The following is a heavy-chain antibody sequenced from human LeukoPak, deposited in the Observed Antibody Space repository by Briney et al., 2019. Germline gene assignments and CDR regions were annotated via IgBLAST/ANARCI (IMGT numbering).Heavy chain of an antibody. CDR2: ISDSDDST. V-gene: IGHV3-23*01. J-gene: IGHJ4*02. D-gene: IGHD1-14*01. CDR3: AKATGYLL. Sequence: GESLRLSCAASGFPFSSYAMSWVRQAPGKGLEWVSTISDSDDSTYYADSVKGRFTISRDNSENTLFLRMNSLRAEDTAVYYCAKATGYLLWGQGTLVIVSS. CDR1: GFPFSSYA.